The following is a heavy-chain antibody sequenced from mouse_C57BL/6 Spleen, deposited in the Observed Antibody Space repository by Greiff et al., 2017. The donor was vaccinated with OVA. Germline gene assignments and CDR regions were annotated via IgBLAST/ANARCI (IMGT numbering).Heavy chain of an antibody. CDR2: IGPGSGST. Sequence: QVQLKQSGAELVKPGASVKISCKASGYTFTDYYITWVKQRPGQGLEWIGKIGPGSGSTYYNEKFKGKSTLTADKSYSTAYMQLSSVASEDASVYFCATTVVAPFDYWGQGTTLTVSS. CDR3: ATTVVAPFDY. J-gene: IGHJ2*01. CDR1: GYTFTDYY. D-gene: IGHD1-1*01. V-gene: IGHV1-77*01.